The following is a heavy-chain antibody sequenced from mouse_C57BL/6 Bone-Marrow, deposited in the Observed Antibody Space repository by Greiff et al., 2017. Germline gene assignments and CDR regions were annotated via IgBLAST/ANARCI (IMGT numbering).Heavy chain of an antibody. D-gene: IGHD1-1*02. V-gene: IGHV1-69*01. CDR1: GYTFTSYW. CDR2: IDPSDSYT. CDR3: ARDWGSCYYWYFDV. Sequence: QVQLQQPGAELVMPGASVTLSCTASGYTFTSYWMHWVKQRPGQGLEWIGEIDPSDSYTNYNQKFKGQSTLTVDKSSSTAYMPLSSLTSEDSAVDYCARDWGSCYYWYFDVWGTGTTVTVSS. J-gene: IGHJ1*03.